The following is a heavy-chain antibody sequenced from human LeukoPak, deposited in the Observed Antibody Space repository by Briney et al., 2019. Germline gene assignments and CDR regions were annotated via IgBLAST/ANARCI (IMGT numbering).Heavy chain of an antibody. J-gene: IGHJ4*02. CDR2: IYYSGST. Sequence: SQTLSLTCTVSGGSISSGDYYWSWIRQPPGKGLEWIGYIYYSGSTYYNPSLKSRVTISVDTSKNQFSLKLSSVTAADTAVYYCARAPYYYDSSGYPRGFYFGYWGQGTLVTVSS. CDR1: GGSISSGDYY. D-gene: IGHD3-22*01. CDR3: ARAPYYYDSSGYPRGFYFGY. V-gene: IGHV4-30-4*01.